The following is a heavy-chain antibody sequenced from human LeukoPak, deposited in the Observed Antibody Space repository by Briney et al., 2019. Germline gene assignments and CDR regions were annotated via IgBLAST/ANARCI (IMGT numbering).Heavy chain of an antibody. CDR3: ARRSSIATRLFDY. Sequence: GESLKISCKGSGYSFTSYWIGWVRQMPGKGLEWMGIISPGDSDTRYSPSLHGQVTFSADNSISTAYLQWSSLKAANTALYYCARRSSIATRLFDYWGQGTLVTVSS. CDR1: GYSFTSYW. CDR2: ISPGDSDT. J-gene: IGHJ4*02. V-gene: IGHV5-51*01. D-gene: IGHD6-6*01.